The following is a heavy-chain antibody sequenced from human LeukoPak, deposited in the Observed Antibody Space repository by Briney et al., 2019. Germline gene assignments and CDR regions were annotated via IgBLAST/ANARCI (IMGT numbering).Heavy chain of an antibody. D-gene: IGHD2-2*01. CDR1: GYTFTSYD. V-gene: IGHV1-8*01. Sequence: GASVKVSCKASGYTFTSYDINWVRQATGQGLEWMGWMNPNSGNTGYAQKFQGRVTMTRNTSISTAYMELSRLRSDDTAVYYCARVGVEGASCYDYWGQGTLVTVSS. J-gene: IGHJ4*02. CDR2: MNPNSGNT. CDR3: ARVGVEGASCYDY.